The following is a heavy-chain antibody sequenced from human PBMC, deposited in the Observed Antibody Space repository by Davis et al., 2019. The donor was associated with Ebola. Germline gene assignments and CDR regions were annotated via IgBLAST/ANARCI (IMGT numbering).Heavy chain of an antibody. CDR2: IIPIFGTA. CDR3: ASHYGESSSDSLDY. D-gene: IGHD4-17*01. CDR1: GGTFSSYT. V-gene: IGHV1-69*06. Sequence: SVKVSCKASGGTFSSYTISWVRQAPGQGLEWMGGIIPIFGTANYAQKFQGRVTITADKSTSTAYMELSSLRSEDTAVYYCASHYGESSSDSLDYWGQGTLVTVSS. J-gene: IGHJ4*02.